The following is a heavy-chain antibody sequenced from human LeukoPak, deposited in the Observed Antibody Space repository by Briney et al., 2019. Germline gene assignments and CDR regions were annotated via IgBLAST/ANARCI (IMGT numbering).Heavy chain of an antibody. J-gene: IGHJ4*02. CDR3: ARLPDYGEDY. D-gene: IGHD4-17*01. CDR2: ISGSGGST. Sequence: GGSLRLSCAASGFTFNTYAMTWVRQAPGKGLEWVSVISGSGGSTYYADSVKGRFTISRDNSKNTLYLQMNSLRAEDTAVYYCARLPDYGEDYWGQGTLVTVSS. CDR1: GFTFNTYA. V-gene: IGHV3-23*01.